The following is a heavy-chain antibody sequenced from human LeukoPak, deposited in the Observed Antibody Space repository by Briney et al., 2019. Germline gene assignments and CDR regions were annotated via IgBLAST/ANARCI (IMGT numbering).Heavy chain of an antibody. CDR2: ISSSGNAI. CDR1: GFPLSSYE. Sequence: GGSLRLCCAACGFPLSSYEMNGVRQAPGKGLEWVSYISSSGNAIYYADSVKGRFTISRDNAKNSLYLQMNSLRAEDTAVYYCAINGFSSGWYEPYYFDNWGQGTLVTVSS. V-gene: IGHV3-48*03. D-gene: IGHD6-19*01. J-gene: IGHJ4*02. CDR3: AINGFSSGWYEPYYFDN.